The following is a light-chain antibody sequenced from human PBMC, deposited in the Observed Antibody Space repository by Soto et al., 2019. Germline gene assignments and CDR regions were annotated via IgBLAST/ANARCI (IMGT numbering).Light chain of an antibody. CDR1: QSVSNNY. V-gene: IGKV3-20*01. Sequence: EIVLTHFPGTLSLSPGERATLSCRASQSVSNNYLAWYQQTPGQSPRLVIFGASNRATGIPDRFSASGSGTEFTLTISRLEPDDVAVYYCQQYATSPLTFGHGTKVEI. J-gene: IGKJ1*01. CDR3: QQYATSPLT. CDR2: GAS.